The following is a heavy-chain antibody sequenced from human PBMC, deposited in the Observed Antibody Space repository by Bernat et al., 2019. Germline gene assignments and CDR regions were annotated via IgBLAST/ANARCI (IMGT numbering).Heavy chain of an antibody. CDR3: TIGGSGPNAY. D-gene: IGHD3-10*01. J-gene: IGHJ4*02. CDR1: GFTFADYA. Sequence: EVQVVESGGALVQPGRSLRLSCAVSGFTFADYAMHWVRQAPGRGLEWVSGISWDSAYIDYADSVKGRFTISRDNAKNSLYLQMNGLRAEDTALYYCTIGGSGPNAYWGQGTLVTVSS. CDR2: ISWDSAYI. V-gene: IGHV3-9*01.